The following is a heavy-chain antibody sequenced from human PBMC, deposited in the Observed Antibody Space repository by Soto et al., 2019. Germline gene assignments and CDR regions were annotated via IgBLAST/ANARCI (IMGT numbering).Heavy chain of an antibody. Sequence: GGSLRLSCAASGFTFSSYEMNWVRQAPGKGLEWVSSISSSSSYIYYADSVKGRFTISRDNAKNSLYLQMNSLRAEDTAVYYCARALVVVAATRRVPGYGMDVWGQGTTVTVS. V-gene: IGHV3-21*01. CDR1: GFTFSSYE. CDR2: ISSSSSYI. J-gene: IGHJ6*02. D-gene: IGHD2-15*01. CDR3: ARALVVVAATRRVPGYGMDV.